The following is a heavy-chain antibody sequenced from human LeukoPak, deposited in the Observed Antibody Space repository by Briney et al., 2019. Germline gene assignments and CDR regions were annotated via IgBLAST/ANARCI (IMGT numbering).Heavy chain of an antibody. CDR2: ISSSSSYI. CDR3: ARDLGGYYGSGAFDY. CDR1: GFTFSSYS. Sequence: GGSLRLSCAASGFTFSSYSMNWVRQAPGKGLEWVSSISSSSSYIYYADSVKGRFTISRDNAKNSLYLQMNSLRAEDTAVYYCARDLGGYYGSGAFDYWGQGTLVTVSS. V-gene: IGHV3-21*01. D-gene: IGHD3-10*01. J-gene: IGHJ4*02.